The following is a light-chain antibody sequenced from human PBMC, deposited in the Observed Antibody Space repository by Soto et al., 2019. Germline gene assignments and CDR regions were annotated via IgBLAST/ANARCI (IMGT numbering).Light chain of an antibody. Sequence: QSVLTQPPSVSEAPGQRVTISCTGSSSNIGAGYEAHWYQQVPGTAPKLLIYENNNRPSGVPDRFSGSKSGTSASLAITGLQAAGEAEYYCQSYDSSLSGYVFGTGTKLTVL. J-gene: IGLJ1*01. CDR1: SSNIGAGYE. V-gene: IGLV1-40*01. CDR2: ENN. CDR3: QSYDSSLSGYV.